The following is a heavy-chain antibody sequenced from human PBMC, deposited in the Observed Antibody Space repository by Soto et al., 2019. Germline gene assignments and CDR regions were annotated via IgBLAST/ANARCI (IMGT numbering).Heavy chain of an antibody. CDR3: ARGRTARPGYSSTYYFDY. Sequence: SETLSLTCAVSGGSISSGGYSWSWIRQPPGKGLEWIGYIYHSGSTYYNPSLKSRVTISVDRSKNQFSLKLSSVTAADTAVYYCARGRTARPGYSSTYYFDYWGQGTLVTVSS. J-gene: IGHJ4*02. CDR1: GGSISSGGYS. V-gene: IGHV4-30-2*01. CDR2: IYHSGST. D-gene: IGHD6-6*01.